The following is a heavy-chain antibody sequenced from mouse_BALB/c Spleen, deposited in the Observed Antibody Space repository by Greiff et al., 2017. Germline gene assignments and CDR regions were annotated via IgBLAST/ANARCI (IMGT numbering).Heavy chain of an antibody. CDR3: ARDRDYRPFAY. J-gene: IGHJ3*01. D-gene: IGHD2-14*01. V-gene: IGHV5-4*02. Sequence: EVKLMESGGGLVKPGGSLKLSCAASGFTFSDYYMYWVRQTPEKRLEWVATISDGGSYTYYPDSVKGRFTISRDNAKNNLYLQMSSLKSEDTAMYYCARDRDYRPFAYWGQGTLVTVSA. CDR1: GFTFSDYY. CDR2: ISDGGSYT.